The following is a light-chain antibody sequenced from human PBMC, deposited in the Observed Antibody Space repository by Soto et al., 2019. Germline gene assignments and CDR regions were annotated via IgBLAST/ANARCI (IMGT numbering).Light chain of an antibody. CDR3: QQYYSTPWT. CDR1: QSVLDSSNNKNY. V-gene: IGKV4-1*01. J-gene: IGKJ1*01. CDR2: WAS. Sequence: DIVMTQSPDSLAVSLGERATINCKSSQSVLDSSNNKNYLAWYQQKPGQPPKLLIYWASTRESGVPDRFSGSGSGTDLTLTISSLQAEDVAVYYCQQYYSTPWTFGQGTKVEIK.